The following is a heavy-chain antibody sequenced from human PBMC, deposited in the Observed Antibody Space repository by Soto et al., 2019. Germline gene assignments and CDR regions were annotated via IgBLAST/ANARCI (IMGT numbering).Heavy chain of an antibody. J-gene: IGHJ6*02. D-gene: IGHD3-22*01. CDR2: IYPGDSDT. Sequence: PGESLKISCKGSGYSFTSYWIGWVRQMPGKGLEWMGIIYPGDSDTRYSPSFQGQVTISADKSISTAYLQWSSLKASDTAMYYCARSGARAYYYDPAYYYYGMDAWGQGTTVTVSS. CDR1: GYSFTSYW. CDR3: ARSGARAYYYDPAYYYYGMDA. V-gene: IGHV5-51*01.